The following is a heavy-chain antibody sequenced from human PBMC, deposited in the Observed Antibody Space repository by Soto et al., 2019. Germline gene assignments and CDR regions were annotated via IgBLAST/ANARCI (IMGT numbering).Heavy chain of an antibody. CDR3: ARENSYFDY. Sequence: PGGSLRLSCAASGFIFSDHYMDWVRQAPGEGLEWVGRIRNKANGNTTEYAASVKGRFTISRDDSEKSLYLQMNSLNNDDTAVYYCARENSYFDYWGQGTLVTVSS. CDR2: IRNKANGNTT. CDR1: GFIFSDHY. J-gene: IGHJ4*02. V-gene: IGHV3-72*01.